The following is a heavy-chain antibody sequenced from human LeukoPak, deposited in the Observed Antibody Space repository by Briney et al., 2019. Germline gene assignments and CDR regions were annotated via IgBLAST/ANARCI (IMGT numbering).Heavy chain of an antibody. J-gene: IGHJ3*02. V-gene: IGHV4-34*01. D-gene: IGHD5-18*01. Sequence: SETLSLTCAVYGGSFSGYYWSWIRQPPGKGLEWIGEINHSGSTNYNPSLKSRVTISVDTSKNQFSLKLSSVTAADTAVYYCARQRIQLWPRGAFDIWSQGTMVTVSS. CDR2: INHSGST. CDR3: ARQRIQLWPRGAFDI. CDR1: GGSFSGYY.